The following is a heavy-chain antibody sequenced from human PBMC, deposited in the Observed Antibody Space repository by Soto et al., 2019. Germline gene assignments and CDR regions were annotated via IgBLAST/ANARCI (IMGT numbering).Heavy chain of an antibody. D-gene: IGHD4-17*01. CDR1: GLPFSSHA. J-gene: IGHJ4*02. V-gene: IGHV3-23*01. CDR3: ANEIRHNDY. Sequence: EVQLLESGGGLVQPGGSLRLSCAASGLPFSSHAMSWVRQAPGKGLEWVSSISISGGNTYYADSVRGRFTISRDNSKNTLYLHMNSLTAEDTAIYYCANEIRHNDYWGQGTLVTVSS. CDR2: ISISGGNT.